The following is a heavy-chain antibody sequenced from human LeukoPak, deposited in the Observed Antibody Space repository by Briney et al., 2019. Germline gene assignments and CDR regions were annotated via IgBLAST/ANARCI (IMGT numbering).Heavy chain of an antibody. V-gene: IGHV1-18*01. D-gene: IGHD3-10*01. CDR3: ARVDYYGSGSYL. J-gene: IGHJ4*02. CDR1: GYTFTSYG. Sequence: ASVKVSCKASGYTFTSYGISWVRQAPGQGLEWMGWINPNSGNTGYAQKLQGRVTMTTDTSTSTAYMELRSLRSDDTAVYYCARVDYYGSGSYLWGQGTLVTVSS. CDR2: INPNSGNT.